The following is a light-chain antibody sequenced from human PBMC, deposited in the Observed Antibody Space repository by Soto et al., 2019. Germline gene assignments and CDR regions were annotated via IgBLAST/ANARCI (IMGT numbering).Light chain of an antibody. CDR1: QTISTY. V-gene: IGKV1-39*01. Sequence: DIPMTQSPSSLSASVGDRVTITCRASQTISTYLNWYQQKPGKAPRLLIYDASSLLSGVPSRFSGSGSGTDFTRTIASLQPEDFTTYYCQQSDSTPYTVGQGTKVEI. CDR3: QQSDSTPYT. J-gene: IGKJ2*01. CDR2: DAS.